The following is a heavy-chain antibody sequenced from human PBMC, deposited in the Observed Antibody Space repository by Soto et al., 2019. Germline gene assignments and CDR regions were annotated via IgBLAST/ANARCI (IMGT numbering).Heavy chain of an antibody. J-gene: IGHJ5*02. D-gene: IGHD3-3*01. CDR2: IYYSGST. CDR3: ARLPHSYDFWSGYRNWFDP. V-gene: IGHV4-39*01. Sequence: PSETLYLTCTVSGGSISSSSYYWGWIRQPPGKGLEWIGSIYYSGSTYYNPSLKSRVTISVDTSKNQFSLKLSSVTAADTAVYYCARLPHSYDFWSGYRNWFDPWGQGTLVTVSS. CDR1: GGSISSSSYY.